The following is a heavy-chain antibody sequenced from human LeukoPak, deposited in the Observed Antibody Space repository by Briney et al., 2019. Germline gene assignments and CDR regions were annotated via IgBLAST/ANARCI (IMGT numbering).Heavy chain of an antibody. CDR3: AKESAPYYNYVWGSYRWDY. CDR1: GFTFSSYG. J-gene: IGHJ4*02. CDR2: MSYDGSNK. V-gene: IGHV3-30*18. D-gene: IGHD3-16*02. Sequence: GRSLRLSCAASGFTFSSYGMHWVRQAPGKGLEWVAVMSYDGSNKYYADSVKGRFTISRDNSKNTLYLQMNSLRAEDTAVYYCAKESAPYYNYVWGSYRWDYWGQGTLVTVSS.